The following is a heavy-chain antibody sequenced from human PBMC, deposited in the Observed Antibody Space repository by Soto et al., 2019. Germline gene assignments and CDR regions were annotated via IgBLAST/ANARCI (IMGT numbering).Heavy chain of an antibody. CDR3: ARLGYSYDPYYYDMDV. Sequence: GESLKISCMGSGYKVSTWHNFTSYWIAWVRQMPGEGLEWMGIIYPGDSDTRYSPSFQGQVTISADKSISTVYLQWSSLKASETAMYYCARLGYSYDPYYYDMDVWGQGTTVTVSS. V-gene: IGHV5-51*01. CDR2: IYPGDSDT. CDR1: GYKVSTWHNFTSYW. D-gene: IGHD5-18*01. J-gene: IGHJ6*02.